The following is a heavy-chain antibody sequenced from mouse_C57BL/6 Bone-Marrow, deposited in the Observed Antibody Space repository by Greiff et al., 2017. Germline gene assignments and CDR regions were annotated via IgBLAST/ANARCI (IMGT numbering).Heavy chain of an antibody. V-gene: IGHV5-9-1*02. J-gene: IGHJ2*01. CDR1: GFTFSSYA. CDR3: TRHCGSYCFDY. D-gene: IGHD1-1*01. CDR2: ISSGGDYT. Sequence: EVQGVESGAGLVKPGGSLKLSCAASGFTFSSYAMSWVRQTPEKRLEWVAYISSGGDYTYYADTVKGQFTISRDKARNTLYLQMSSLKSEDTAMYYCTRHCGSYCFDYWDRGTAPTVTA.